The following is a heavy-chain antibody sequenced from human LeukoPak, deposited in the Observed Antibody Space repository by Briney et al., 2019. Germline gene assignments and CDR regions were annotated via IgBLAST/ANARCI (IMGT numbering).Heavy chain of an antibody. Sequence: NASETLSLTCTVSGGSISSYYWSWIRQPPGKGLEWIGYIYYSGSTNYNPSLKSRVTISVDTSKNQFSLKLSSVTAADTAVYYCASDSGSDYSNYFVYWGQGTLVTVSS. CDR1: GGSISSYY. V-gene: IGHV4-59*08. CDR3: ASDSGSDYSNYFVY. J-gene: IGHJ4*02. D-gene: IGHD4-11*01. CDR2: IYYSGST.